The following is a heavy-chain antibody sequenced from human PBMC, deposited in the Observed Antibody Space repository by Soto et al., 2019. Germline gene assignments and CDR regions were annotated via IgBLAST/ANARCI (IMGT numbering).Heavy chain of an antibody. V-gene: IGHV2-5*02. CDR1: GFSLSTSGVG. CDR3: VHKGWGDRILDY. D-gene: IGHD3-16*01. CDR2: IYWDDTK. J-gene: IGHJ4*02. Sequence: QITLKESGPMLVKPTQTLTLTCTFSGFSLSTSGVGVGWIRQPPGKALEWLALIYWDDTKHYRPSLESRLTITTDTSKNQVVLTMTNMDPVDTATYSCVHKGWGDRILDYWGQGTLLTVSS.